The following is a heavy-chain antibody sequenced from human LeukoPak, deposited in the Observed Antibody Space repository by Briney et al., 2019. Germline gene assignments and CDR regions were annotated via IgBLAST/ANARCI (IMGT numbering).Heavy chain of an antibody. V-gene: IGHV1-18*01. CDR2: VSGYNDNT. CDR1: GYIFTTYG. D-gene: IGHD3-3*01. J-gene: IGHJ4*02. Sequence: ASVKVSCRASGYIFTTYGISWVRQAPGQGLEWMGWVSGYNDNTKYAQKLQGRVTMTTDTSTSTAYMELRSLRSHDTAVYYCARDAIQGRLTSDYWGQGTLVTVSS. CDR3: ARDAIQGRLTSDY.